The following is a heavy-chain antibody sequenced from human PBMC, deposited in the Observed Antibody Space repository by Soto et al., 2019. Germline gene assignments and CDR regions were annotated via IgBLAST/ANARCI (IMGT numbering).Heavy chain of an antibody. D-gene: IGHD3-10*01. V-gene: IGHV1-18*01. CDR3: ARLTMAQDAFDI. CDR1: GYTFTSYG. Sequence: QVKLEQSGAEVKKPGASVKVSCKASGYTFTSYGISWVRQAPGQGLEWMGWISAYNGKTNYEQKLQGRVTMTTDTSTSTAYMELRSLRSDDTAVYYCARLTMAQDAFDIWGQGTMVTVSS. J-gene: IGHJ3*02. CDR2: ISAYNGKT.